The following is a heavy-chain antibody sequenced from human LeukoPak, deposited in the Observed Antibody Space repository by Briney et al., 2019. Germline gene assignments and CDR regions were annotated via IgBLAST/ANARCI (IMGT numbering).Heavy chain of an antibody. CDR2: IRYDGSNK. CDR1: GFTFTSYS. J-gene: IGHJ3*02. Sequence: GGSLRLSCAASGFTFTSYSMHWVRQAPGKGLEWVAFIRYDGSNKYYADSVKGRFTISRDNAKNSLYLQMNSLRAADTAVYYCASVSGSPGEAFDIWGQGTMVTVSS. CDR3: ASVSGSPGEAFDI. V-gene: IGHV3-30*02. D-gene: IGHD1-26*01.